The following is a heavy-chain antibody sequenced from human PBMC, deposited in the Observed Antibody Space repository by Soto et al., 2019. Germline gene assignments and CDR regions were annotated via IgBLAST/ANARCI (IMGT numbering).Heavy chain of an antibody. CDR2: IYYSGST. Sequence: SETLSLTCTVSGVSISSSSYYWGWIRQPPGKGLEWIGSIYYSGSTYYNPSLKSRVTISVDTSKNQFSLKLSSVTAADTAVYYCARGPGSYWGQGTLVTVSS. CDR3: ARGPGSY. CDR1: GVSISSSSYY. D-gene: IGHD1-26*01. V-gene: IGHV4-39*01. J-gene: IGHJ4*02.